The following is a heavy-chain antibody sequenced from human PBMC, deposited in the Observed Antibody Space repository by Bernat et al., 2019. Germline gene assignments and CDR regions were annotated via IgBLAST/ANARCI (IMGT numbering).Heavy chain of an antibody. J-gene: IGHJ2*01. Sequence: EVQLLESGGGLVQPGGSLRLSCAASGFTFSSYAMSWVRQAPGKGLEWVSAISGSGGSTYYADSVKGRFTISRDNSKNTLYLQMNSLRAEDTAVYYRAKAKGTYYYDSSGYYSSYWYFDLWGRGTLVTVSS. V-gene: IGHV3-23*01. CDR2: ISGSGGST. D-gene: IGHD3-22*01. CDR3: AKAKGTYYYDSSGYYSSYWYFDL. CDR1: GFTFSSYA.